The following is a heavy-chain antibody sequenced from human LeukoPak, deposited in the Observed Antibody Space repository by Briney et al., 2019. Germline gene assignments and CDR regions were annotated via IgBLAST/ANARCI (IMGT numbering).Heavy chain of an antibody. Sequence: GGSLRLSCAAPGFTFSNYAMSWVRQAPGKGLEWVSAITGSGGNTYYADSVKGRFTISRDNSKNTVFLQMNGLRAEDTAVYYCAKWGDYDVLTGYYVSDYWGQGTLVTVSS. CDR3: AKWGDYDVLTGYYVSDY. CDR2: ITGSGGNT. CDR1: GFTFSNYA. V-gene: IGHV3-23*01. D-gene: IGHD3-9*01. J-gene: IGHJ4*02.